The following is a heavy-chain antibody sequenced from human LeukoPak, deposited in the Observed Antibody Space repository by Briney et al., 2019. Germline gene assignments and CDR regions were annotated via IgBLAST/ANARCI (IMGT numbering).Heavy chain of an antibody. Sequence: GGSLRLSCAASGFTLSNYAMSWVRQAPGKGLEWVSAISSSGGGTYYADSVGGRFTVSRDISKNTLYLQMNSLRAEDTAVYYCAKDIVGYTYGAFDYWGQGTLVTVSS. D-gene: IGHD5-18*01. V-gene: IGHV3-23*01. CDR1: GFTLSNYA. J-gene: IGHJ4*02. CDR3: AKDIVGYTYGAFDY. CDR2: ISSSGGGT.